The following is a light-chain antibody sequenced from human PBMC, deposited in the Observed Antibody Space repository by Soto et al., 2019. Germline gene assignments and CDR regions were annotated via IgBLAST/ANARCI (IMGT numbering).Light chain of an antibody. V-gene: IGKV3-15*01. CDR2: GAS. Sequence: EIVMTQSPATLSVSPGERATLSCRASQSVSSNFAWYQQKPCQAPRLLIYGASTRATGIQTRFSGSGSGTELSITISSLQYEEFGVYSCQQYHTWRRWTFGPGTKVEI. CDR3: QQYHTWRRWT. J-gene: IGKJ1*01. CDR1: QSVSSN.